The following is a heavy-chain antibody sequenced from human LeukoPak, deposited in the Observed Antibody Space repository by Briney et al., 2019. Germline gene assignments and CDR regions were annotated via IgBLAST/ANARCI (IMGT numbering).Heavy chain of an antibody. J-gene: IGHJ6*02. Sequence: PGGSLRLSCAASGFTVSSNYMSWVRQAPGKGLEWVSYISSGSTSIYYADSVKGRFTISRDNAKNSLYLQMSSLRDEDTAVYYCARALRGVGASYYYGMDVWGQGTTVTVSS. CDR3: ARALRGVGASYYYGMDV. V-gene: IGHV3-48*02. D-gene: IGHD1-26*01. CDR1: GFTVSSNY. CDR2: ISSGSTSI.